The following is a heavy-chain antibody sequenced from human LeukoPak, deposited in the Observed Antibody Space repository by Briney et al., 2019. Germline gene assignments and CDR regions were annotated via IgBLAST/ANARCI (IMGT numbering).Heavy chain of an antibody. Sequence: PSETLSLTCTVSGGSISSSSYYWGWIRQPPGKGLEWIGTIYYSGSTYYNPSLKSRVTISVDTSKNQFSLKLSSVTAADTAVYYCARIDDFWSGYNPIDYWGHGTLVTVSS. CDR2: IYYSGST. CDR1: GGSISSSSYY. J-gene: IGHJ4*01. CDR3: ARIDDFWSGYNPIDY. V-gene: IGHV4-39*01. D-gene: IGHD3-3*01.